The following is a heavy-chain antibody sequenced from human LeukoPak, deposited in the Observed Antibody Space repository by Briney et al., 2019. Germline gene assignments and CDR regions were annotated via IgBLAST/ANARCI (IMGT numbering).Heavy chain of an antibody. CDR1: GFTFSSYA. V-gene: IGHV3-20*04. CDR2: INWNGGST. CDR3: ASLGYCSGGSCYARRDY. Sequence: GGSLRLSCAASGFTFSSYAMSWVRQAPGKGLEWVSGINWNGGSTGYADSVKGRFTISRDNAKNSLYLQMNSLRAEDTALYYCASLGYCSGGSCYARRDYWGQGTLVTVSS. D-gene: IGHD2-15*01. J-gene: IGHJ4*02.